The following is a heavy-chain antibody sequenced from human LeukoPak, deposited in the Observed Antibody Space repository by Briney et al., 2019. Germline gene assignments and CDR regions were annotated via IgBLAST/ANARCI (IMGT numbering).Heavy chain of an antibody. CDR2: LSGSGITT. CDR3: AKGIYSSGWSYFDY. V-gene: IGHV3-23*01. D-gene: IGHD6-19*01. Sequence: GGSLRLSSAAAGFTFSNSAMSWVRQAPGKGREWVSTLSGSGITTYYADSVKGRFTISRDNSKNTLYLQMNSLRAEDTAVYYCAKGIYSSGWSYFDYWGHGTLVTVSS. CDR1: GFTFSNSA. J-gene: IGHJ4*01.